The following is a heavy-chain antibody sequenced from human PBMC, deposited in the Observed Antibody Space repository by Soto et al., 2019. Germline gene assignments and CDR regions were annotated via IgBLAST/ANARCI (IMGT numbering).Heavy chain of an antibody. D-gene: IGHD3-9*01. CDR3: ARDFDANPRTVLTS. J-gene: IGHJ4*02. V-gene: IGHV3-11*01. CDR2: ISGNGRII. CDR1: GFIFSDYY. Sequence: QVQLVESGGGLVKPGGSLRLSCATSGFIFSDYYMHWIRQAPGKGLEWISYISGNGRIIQYADSAKGRFTISRDNAQNSLYLQKTSKRAEDTALYFCARDFDANPRTVLTSGGQGPRAPVPP.